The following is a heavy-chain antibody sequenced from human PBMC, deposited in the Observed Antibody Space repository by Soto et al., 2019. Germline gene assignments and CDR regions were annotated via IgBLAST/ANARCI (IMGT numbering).Heavy chain of an antibody. J-gene: IGHJ6*02. D-gene: IGHD1-26*01. Sequence: QVQLVESGGGVVQPGRALRLSCAASGFTFNSYCMHWVRQGQGNGLEWVAFISYDSTKTYDADSVKGRFTISRDNSNSALYVQMNSLTGEDTAVYYCARTRSAWSDFHYYSLDVWGQGTTVTVSS. CDR1: GFTFNSYC. CDR2: ISYDSTKT. CDR3: ARTRSAWSDFHYYSLDV. V-gene: IGHV3-30*03.